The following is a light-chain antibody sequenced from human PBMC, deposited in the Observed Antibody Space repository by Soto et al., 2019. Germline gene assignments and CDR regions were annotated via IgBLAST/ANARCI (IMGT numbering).Light chain of an antibody. J-gene: IGKJ5*01. CDR1: QSVSSSY. V-gene: IGKV3-20*01. CDR2: GAS. CDR3: QQYGSSPRIT. Sequence: EIVLTQSPGTLSLSPGERATLSCRASQSVSSSYLAWYQQKPGQAPRLLIYGASSRATGIPDRFSGSGSGTYFTLTIRRLEPEDFAVYYCQQYGSSPRITFGQGTRLEIK.